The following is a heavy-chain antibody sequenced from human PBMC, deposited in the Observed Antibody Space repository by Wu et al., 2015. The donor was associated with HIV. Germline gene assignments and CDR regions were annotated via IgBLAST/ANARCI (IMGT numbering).Heavy chain of an antibody. CDR3: ARETWSADERAAHDY. Sequence: QVQLVQSGAEVKKPGASVKVSCKASGYTFTSYDINWVRQAPGQGLEWMGWISAYNGRIDDVQKFQGRLTMTTDTSTRTVYMILSSLTSADTAVYYCARETWSADERAAHDYWGQGTLVTVSS. D-gene: IGHD3-3*01. V-gene: IGHV1-18*01. CDR2: ISAYNGRI. J-gene: IGHJ4*02. CDR1: GYTFTSYD.